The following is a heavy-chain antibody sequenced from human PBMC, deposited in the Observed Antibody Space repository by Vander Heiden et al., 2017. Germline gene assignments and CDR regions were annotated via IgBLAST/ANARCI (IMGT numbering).Heavy chain of an antibody. D-gene: IGHD5-12*01. V-gene: IGHV1-3*01. J-gene: IGHJ4*02. CDR2: INAGSSKR. CDR1: GYTFTNYA. CDR3: ARPGYDFGLDY. Sequence: QLQLVQSGPEVQKPGASVMLSCKPSGYTFTNYAVHWVRQAPGQRVEWMGWINAGSSKRKYSQSFEDRVTITRDTSSNTAYMELSSLKSEDTAVYYCARPGYDFGLDYWGQGILLTVSS.